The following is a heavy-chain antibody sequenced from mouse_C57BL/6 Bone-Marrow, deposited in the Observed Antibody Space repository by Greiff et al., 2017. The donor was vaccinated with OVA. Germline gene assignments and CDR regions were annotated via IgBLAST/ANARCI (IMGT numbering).Heavy chain of an antibody. Sequence: LQQSGAELVMPGASVKLSCKASGYTFTSYWMHWVKQRPGQGLEWIGEIDPSDSYTNYNQKFKGKSTLTVDKSSSTAYMQLSSLTSEDSAVYYCARGSYYSNSYAMDYWGQGTSVTVSS. CDR3: ARGSYYSNSYAMDY. V-gene: IGHV1-69*01. J-gene: IGHJ4*01. CDR2: IDPSDSYT. D-gene: IGHD2-5*01. CDR1: GYTFTSYW.